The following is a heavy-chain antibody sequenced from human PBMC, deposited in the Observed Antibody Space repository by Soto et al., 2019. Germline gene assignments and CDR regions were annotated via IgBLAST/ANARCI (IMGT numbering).Heavy chain of an antibody. D-gene: IGHD6-13*01. J-gene: IGHJ6*03. V-gene: IGHV3-48*01. CDR3: ARDTAMYTSSDMDV. CDR1: GFTFSSFT. CDR2: ISTSSSTI. Sequence: EVQLVESGGGLVQPGGSLRLSCSASGFTFSSFTMNWVRQAPGKGLEWVSYISTSSSTIYYTDSVEGRFTISRDNAKNSLYLQMNSLRAEDTAVYYCARDTAMYTSSDMDVWGKGTTVTVSS.